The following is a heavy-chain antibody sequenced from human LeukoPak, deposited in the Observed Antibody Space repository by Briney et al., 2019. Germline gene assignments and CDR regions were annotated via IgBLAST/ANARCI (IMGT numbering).Heavy chain of an antibody. V-gene: IGHV3-48*04. CDR3: ARDQPLDYGVAGEASSDS. CDR2: ISSGGSTT. Sequence: GGSLRLSCAASGFSFSSYGMTWVRQAPGKGLEWISYISSGGSTTYYADSVKGRFTISRDNVKNSLYLQMNKLRAEDTAVYYCARDQPLDYGVAGEASSDSWGQGTLVTVSS. D-gene: IGHD4-17*01. CDR1: GFSFSSYG. J-gene: IGHJ4*02.